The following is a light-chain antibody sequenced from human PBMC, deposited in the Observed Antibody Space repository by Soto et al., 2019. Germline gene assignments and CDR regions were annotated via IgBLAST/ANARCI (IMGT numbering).Light chain of an antibody. J-gene: IGLJ2*01. Sequence: QSVLTQPASVCGSPGQSITISRTGTTNDIGANNYVSWYQHHPGKAPKILIYEAANRPSGVSHRFSGSKSANTDSLTISGLQAEDEADYFCTSYTSTSTLVFGGGTKLTVL. CDR3: TSYTSTSTLV. V-gene: IGLV2-14*01. CDR1: TNDIGANNY. CDR2: EAA.